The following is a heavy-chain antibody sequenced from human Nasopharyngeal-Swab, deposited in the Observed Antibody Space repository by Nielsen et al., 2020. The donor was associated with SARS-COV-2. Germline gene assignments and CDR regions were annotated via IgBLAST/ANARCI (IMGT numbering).Heavy chain of an antibody. CDR2: INSNSGGT. J-gene: IGHJ5*02. V-gene: IGHV1-18*01. CDR3: ARGFGELSPP. Sequence: WVRQAPGQGLEWMGRINSNSGGTNYAQKLQGRVTMTTDTSTSTAYMELRSLRSDDTAVYYCARGFGELSPPWGQGTLVTVSS. D-gene: IGHD3-10*01.